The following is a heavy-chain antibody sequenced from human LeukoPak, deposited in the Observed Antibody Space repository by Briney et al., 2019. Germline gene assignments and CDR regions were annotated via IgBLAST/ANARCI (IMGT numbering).Heavy chain of an antibody. D-gene: IGHD3-22*01. J-gene: IGHJ1*01. CDR3: ARVYLVPKDYYDSSGYLEH. CDR1: GFTFSSYG. CDR2: IWYDGSNK. Sequence: TGGSLRLSCAASGFTFSSYGMHWVRQAPGKGLEWVAVIWYDGSNKYYADSVKGRFTISRDNSKNTLYLQMNSLRAEDTAVYYCARVYLVPKDYYDSSGYLEHWGQGTLVTVSS. V-gene: IGHV3-33*01.